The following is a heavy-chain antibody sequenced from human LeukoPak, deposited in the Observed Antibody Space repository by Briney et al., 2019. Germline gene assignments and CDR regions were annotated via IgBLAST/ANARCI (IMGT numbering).Heavy chain of an antibody. V-gene: IGHV4-38-2*02. CDR1: GYSISSGYY. J-gene: IGHJ4*02. CDR2: IYHSGST. Sequence: PSETLSLTCTVSGYSISSGYYWGWIRQPPGKGLEWIGSIYHSGSTYYNPSLKSRVTISVDTSKNQFFLKLSSVTAADTAVYYCARVTGYCSSTSCYFDYWGQGTLVTVSS. CDR3: ARVTGYCSSTSCYFDY. D-gene: IGHD2-2*03.